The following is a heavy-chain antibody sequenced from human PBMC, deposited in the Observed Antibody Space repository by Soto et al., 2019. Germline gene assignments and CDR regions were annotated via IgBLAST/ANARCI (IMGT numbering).Heavy chain of an antibody. J-gene: IGHJ6*02. CDR3: AKARSSRGTAKINYYYYYYGMDV. D-gene: IGHD5-18*01. CDR1: GFTFSSYA. Sequence: GGSLRLSCAASGFTFSSYAMSWVRQAPGKGLEWVSAISGSGGSTYYADSVKGRFTISRDNSKNTLYLQMNSLRAEDTAVYYCAKARSSRGTAKINYYYYYYGMDVWGQGTTVTVSS. V-gene: IGHV3-23*01. CDR2: ISGSGGST.